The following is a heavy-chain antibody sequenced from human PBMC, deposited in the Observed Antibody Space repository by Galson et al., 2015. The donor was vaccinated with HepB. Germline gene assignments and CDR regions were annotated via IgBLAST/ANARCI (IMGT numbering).Heavy chain of an antibody. V-gene: IGHV3-30*04. J-gene: IGHJ4*02. CDR1: GFTFSSYA. Sequence: SLRLSCAASGFTFSSYAMHWVRQAPGKGLEWVAVISYDGSNKYYADSVKGRFTISRDNSKNTLYMQMNSLRAEDTAVYYCARSRMVRGITSDYWGQGTLVTVSS. CDR2: ISYDGSNK. CDR3: ARSRMVRGITSDY. D-gene: IGHD3-10*01.